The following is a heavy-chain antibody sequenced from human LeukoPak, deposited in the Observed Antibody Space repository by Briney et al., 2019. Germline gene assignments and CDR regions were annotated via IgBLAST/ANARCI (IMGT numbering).Heavy chain of an antibody. J-gene: IGHJ4*02. Sequence: GGSLRLSCAASGFTFSDYYMSWIRQAPGKGLEWVSVIHSGGNTYYADSVKGRFTISRDNSKNTLYLQMNSLRAEDTAVYYCTRDLNSGGSCWGQGTLVTVSS. D-gene: IGHD2-15*01. CDR3: TRDLNSGGSC. CDR2: IHSGGNT. V-gene: IGHV3-53*01. CDR1: GFTFSDYY.